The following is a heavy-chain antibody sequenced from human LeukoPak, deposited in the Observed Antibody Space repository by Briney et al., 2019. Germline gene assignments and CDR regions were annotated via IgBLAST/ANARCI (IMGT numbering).Heavy chain of an antibody. Sequence: GGSLRLSCAASGFTFSSYSMNWVRQAPGKGLEWVSYISSSSSTIYYADSVKGRFTISRDNAKNSLYLQMNSLRAEDTAVYYCARGSSSWYLNFDYWGQGTLVTVSP. V-gene: IGHV3-48*01. CDR2: ISSSSSTI. D-gene: IGHD6-13*01. CDR3: ARGSSSWYLNFDY. J-gene: IGHJ4*02. CDR1: GFTFSSYS.